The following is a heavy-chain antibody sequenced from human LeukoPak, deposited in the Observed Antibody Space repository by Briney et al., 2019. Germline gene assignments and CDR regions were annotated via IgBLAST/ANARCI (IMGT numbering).Heavy chain of an antibody. Sequence: ASVKVSCKASGYTLTSYDVNWVRQATGQGREWMGWMNPNSGNTGYAQKFQGRVTMTRNTSISTAYMELSSLRSEDTAVYYCARGGNYDSSGYYPHWGQGTLVTVSS. CDR3: ARGGNYDSSGYYPH. D-gene: IGHD3-22*01. CDR1: GYTLTSYD. J-gene: IGHJ4*02. CDR2: MNPNSGNT. V-gene: IGHV1-8*01.